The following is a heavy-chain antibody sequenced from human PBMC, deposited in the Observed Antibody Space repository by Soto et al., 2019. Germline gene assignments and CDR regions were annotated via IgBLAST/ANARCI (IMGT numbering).Heavy chain of an antibody. CDR1: GFSFRNAW. CDR3: TLDYFYSGMDV. Sequence: TGGSVRLSCAASGFSFRNAWMSWVRQAPGKGLEWVGRIKSKTDGGTTDYAAPVKGRFTISRDNSKNTLYLQMNSLKTEDPAVYYCTLDYFYSGMDVWGQGTTVTVSS. J-gene: IGHJ6*02. V-gene: IGHV3-15*01. CDR2: IKSKTDGGTT.